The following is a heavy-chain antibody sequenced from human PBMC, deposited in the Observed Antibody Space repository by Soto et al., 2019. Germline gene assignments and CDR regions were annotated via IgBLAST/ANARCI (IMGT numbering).Heavy chain of an antibody. CDR1: GYTFTSYA. CDR2: INAGNGNT. V-gene: IGHV1-3*01. J-gene: IGHJ4*01. CDR3: ARDCPAFAVAGTLVY. Sequence: QVQLVQSGAEVKKPGASVKVSCKASGYTFTSYAMHWVRQAPGQRLEWMGWINAGNGNTKYSQKFQGRVTITRDTSASTAYMELSSLRSEDTAVYYCARDCPAFAVAGTLVYCGHGTLVTVSS. D-gene: IGHD6-19*01.